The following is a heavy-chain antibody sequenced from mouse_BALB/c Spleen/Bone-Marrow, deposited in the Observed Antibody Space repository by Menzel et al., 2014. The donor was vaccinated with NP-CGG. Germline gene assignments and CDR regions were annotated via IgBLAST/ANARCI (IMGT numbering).Heavy chain of an antibody. V-gene: IGHV1-82*01. Sequence: VQLQQSGPELVKPGASVKISCKASGYAFSSSWMNWVKQRPGQGLEWIGRIYPGDGDTNYNGKSKGKATLTADKSSSTAYMQLSSLTSVDSAVYFCARGGNYRFDYWGQGTTLTVSS. J-gene: IGHJ2*01. CDR2: IYPGDGDT. CDR1: GYAFSSSW. D-gene: IGHD2-1*01. CDR3: ARGGNYRFDY.